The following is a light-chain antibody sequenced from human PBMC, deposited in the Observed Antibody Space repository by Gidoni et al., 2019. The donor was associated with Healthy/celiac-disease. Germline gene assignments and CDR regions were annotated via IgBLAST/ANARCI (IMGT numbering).Light chain of an antibody. CDR3: QAWDSSTSE. J-gene: IGLJ2*01. Sequence: SYELTQPPSMSVSPAQTSSIPCSGDKLGDKYSCWYQQKPGQSPVLVSYHDSKRPSGIPERFSGSNSGNTATLTIRGTQAMDEADYDCQAWDSSTSEFGGGTKLTVL. V-gene: IGLV3-1*01. CDR1: KLGDKY. CDR2: HDS.